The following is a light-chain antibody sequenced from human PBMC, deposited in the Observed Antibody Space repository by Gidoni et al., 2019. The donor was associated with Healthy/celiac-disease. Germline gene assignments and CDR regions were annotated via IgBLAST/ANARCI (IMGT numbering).Light chain of an antibody. CDR3: HQRSNWPFT. Sequence: DILLTHHPATLSLSPGERATISCRASQSVSSYLPSYQQKPGQAPRLLIYYASHRATGIPARFSGSGSWTDFTLTIISLVPEDFAVYYCHQRSNWPFTFGPGTKVDIK. J-gene: IGKJ3*01. CDR1: QSVSSY. CDR2: YAS. V-gene: IGKV3-11*01.